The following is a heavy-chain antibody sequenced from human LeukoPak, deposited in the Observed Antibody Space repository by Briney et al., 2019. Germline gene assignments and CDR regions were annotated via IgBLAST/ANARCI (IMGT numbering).Heavy chain of an antibody. Sequence: GGSLRLSCAASGFAFSVSWMHWVRQAPGKGLVWVSVIKSDGGTAYADSVKGRFTISRDNAKNTVYLQMNSLRDEDTAVYYCAKDCFGSLEYWGQGTLVTVSS. CDR2: IKSDGGT. J-gene: IGHJ4*02. CDR3: AKDCFGSLEY. CDR1: GFAFSVSW. V-gene: IGHV3-74*03. D-gene: IGHD2-15*01.